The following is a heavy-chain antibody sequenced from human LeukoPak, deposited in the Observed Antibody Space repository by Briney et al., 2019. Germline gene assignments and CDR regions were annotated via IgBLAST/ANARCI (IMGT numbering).Heavy chain of an antibody. J-gene: IGHJ6*02. CDR2: IKQDGSEK. Sequence: PGGSLRLSCAASGFTFSSYWMSWVRQAPGKGLEWVANIKQDGSEKYYVDTVKGRFTISRDNAKNSLYLQMNSLRAEDTAVYYCAREYYDFWSGYYTPSLADVWGQGTTVTVSS. V-gene: IGHV3-7*01. CDR3: AREYYDFWSGYYTPSLADV. CDR1: GFTFSSYW. D-gene: IGHD3-3*01.